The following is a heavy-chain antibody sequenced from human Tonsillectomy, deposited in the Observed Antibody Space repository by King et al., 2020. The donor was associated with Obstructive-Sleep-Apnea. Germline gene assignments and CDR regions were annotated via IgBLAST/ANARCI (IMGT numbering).Heavy chain of an antibody. D-gene: IGHD3-10*01. CDR2: ISGSGGST. J-gene: IGHJ4*02. Sequence: VQLVESGGGLVQPGGSLRLSCAASGFTFSCYAMNWVRQAPGKGLEWVSGISGSGGSTYYADSVKVRLTISRDNSKNTLYLQMNSLRAEDKAVFYCAKGDGSGNYYTGHFDYWGQGTLVTVSS. CDR3: AKGDGSGNYYTGHFDY. V-gene: IGHV3-23*04. CDR1: GFTFSCYA.